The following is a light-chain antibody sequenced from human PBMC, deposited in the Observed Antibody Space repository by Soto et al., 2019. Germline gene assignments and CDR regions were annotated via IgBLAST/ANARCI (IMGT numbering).Light chain of an antibody. CDR1: HRVSSTY. CDR3: QQYETFSGT. J-gene: IGKJ1*01. Sequence: ERVLTQSPVTLSLYPGERATLSCRASHRVSSTYLAWYQQKPGQPPRLLIHGASSRASGIPDRFSGSGSGTKFPLTIASLQPDDFATYYCQQYETFSGTFGPGTKV. CDR2: GAS. V-gene: IGKV3-20*01.